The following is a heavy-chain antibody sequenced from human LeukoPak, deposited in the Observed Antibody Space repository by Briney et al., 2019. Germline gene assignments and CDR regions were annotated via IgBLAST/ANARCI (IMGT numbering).Heavy chain of an antibody. CDR2: IYYNEIA. CDR1: GGSISSYY. Sequence: SETLSLTCTVSGGSISSYYWSWIRQPPGKGLEWIGYIYYNEIANYSPSLKSRVTFSVDTSKNQFSLKLNSVTAADTVVYYCARGQGYGLLNALDYWGQGTLVTVSS. V-gene: IGHV4-59*01. D-gene: IGHD5-18*01. CDR3: ARGQGYGLLNALDY. J-gene: IGHJ4*02.